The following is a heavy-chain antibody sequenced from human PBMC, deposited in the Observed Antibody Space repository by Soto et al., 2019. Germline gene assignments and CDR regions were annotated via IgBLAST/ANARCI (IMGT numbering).Heavy chain of an antibody. CDR1: GFTFGYYS. J-gene: IGHJ6*02. V-gene: IGHV3-33*01. CDR2: IWYDESTR. D-gene: IGHD6-19*01. CDR3: ARDYQQWLPPVSYYFHDYGMDV. Sequence: GGSLRLSCAASGFTFGYYSMHWVRQAPGKGMEWVAVIWYDESTRFYADSVMCRFTISRDNSRSTLSLQISSLTAEDTAVYFCARDYQQWLPPVSYYFHDYGMDVWRQGTTVTVSS.